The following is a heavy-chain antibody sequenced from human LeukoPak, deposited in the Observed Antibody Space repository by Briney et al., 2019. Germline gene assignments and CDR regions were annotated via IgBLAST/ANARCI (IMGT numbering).Heavy chain of an antibody. CDR1: GFTFSSYA. D-gene: IGHD2-2*01. CDR2: ISYDGSNK. V-gene: IGHV3-30-3*01. Sequence: GGSLRLSCAASGFTFSSYAMHWVRQAPGKGLEWVAVISYDGSNKYYADSVKGRFTISRDNSKNTLYLQMNSLRAEDTAVYYCARERSDSSTSSTGMDVWGQGTTVTVSS. CDR3: ARERSDSSTSSTGMDV. J-gene: IGHJ6*02.